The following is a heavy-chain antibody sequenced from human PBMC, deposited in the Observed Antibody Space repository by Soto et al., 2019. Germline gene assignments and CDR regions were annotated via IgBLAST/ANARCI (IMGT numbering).Heavy chain of an antibody. Sequence: GGSLRLSCAASGFTFSSYGMHWVRQAPGKGLEWVAVISYDGSNKYYADSVKGRFTISRDNSKNTLYLQMNSLRAEDTAVYYCAKDFHYKIAVAGTLDYWGQGTLVTVSS. CDR1: GFTFSSYG. CDR3: AKDFHYKIAVAGTLDY. CDR2: ISYDGSNK. J-gene: IGHJ4*02. V-gene: IGHV3-30*18. D-gene: IGHD6-19*01.